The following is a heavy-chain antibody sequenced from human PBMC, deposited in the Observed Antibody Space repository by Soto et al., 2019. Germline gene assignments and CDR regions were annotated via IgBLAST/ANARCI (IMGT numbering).Heavy chain of an antibody. D-gene: IGHD6-13*01. CDR1: GFTFSSYA. J-gene: IGHJ4*02. Sequence: EVQLLESGGGLVQPGGSLRLSCSGSGFTFSSYAIHWVRQAPGKGLEWVSGTTASGDRTYYGDSVKGRFTISRDNSKNTLYLQMNSLRADDTAVYYCGRMSSSTVTPILDWGQGTLVTVSS. CDR3: GRMSSSTVTPILD. V-gene: IGHV3-23*01. CDR2: TTASGDRT.